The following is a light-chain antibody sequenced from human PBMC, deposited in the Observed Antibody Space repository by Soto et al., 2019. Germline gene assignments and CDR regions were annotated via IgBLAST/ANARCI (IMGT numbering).Light chain of an antibody. V-gene: IGKV3-15*01. Sequence: PGERATLSCRASQSVSSDLAWYQHKPGQAPRLLIYGASTRATGIPVRFSGSGSGTDFTLTISSLQSEDFAVYYCQHYNNQPLTFXGGTKVDIK. CDR3: QHYNNQPLT. J-gene: IGKJ4*01. CDR2: GAS. CDR1: QSVSSD.